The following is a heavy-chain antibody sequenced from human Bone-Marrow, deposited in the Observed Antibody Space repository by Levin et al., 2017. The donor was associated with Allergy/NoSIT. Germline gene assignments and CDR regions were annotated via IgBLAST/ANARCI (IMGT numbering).Heavy chain of an antibody. CDR3: AKSTTVTGCTIY. CDR1: GFTFSSYA. D-gene: IGHD4-17*01. Sequence: AGGSLRLSCAASGFTFSSYAMSWVRQAPGKGLEWVSAISGSGGSTYYADSVKGRFTISRDNSKNTLYLQMNSLRAEDTAVYYCAKSTTVTGCTIYWGQGTLVTVSS. V-gene: IGHV3-23*01. J-gene: IGHJ4*02. CDR2: ISGSGGST.